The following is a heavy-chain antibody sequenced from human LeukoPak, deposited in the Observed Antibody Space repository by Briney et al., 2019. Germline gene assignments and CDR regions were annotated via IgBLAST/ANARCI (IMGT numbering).Heavy chain of an antibody. D-gene: IGHD3-16*02. Sequence: GGSLRLSCAASEFTFSSYAMSWVRHAAGGGREWVSTISASGGSTYYADSVKGRFTISRDNFKNTLYMRMNSLRAEDTAVYSCAKDRRTFGVVIIREYYLDYWGQGTLVTVSS. CDR2: ISASGGST. V-gene: IGHV3-23*01. J-gene: IGHJ4*02. CDR1: EFTFSSYA. CDR3: AKDRRTFGVVIIREYYLDY.